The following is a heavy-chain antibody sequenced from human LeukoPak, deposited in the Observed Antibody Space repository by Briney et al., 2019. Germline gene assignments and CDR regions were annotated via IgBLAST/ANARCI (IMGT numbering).Heavy chain of an antibody. D-gene: IGHD6-19*01. V-gene: IGHV1-2*02. CDR3: ARAYSSGWSIFDY. CDR2: INPNSGGT. J-gene: IGHJ4*02. Sequence: ASAKVSCKASGYTFTGYYMHWVRQAPGQGLEWMGWINPNSGGTNYAQKFQGRVTMTRDTSISTAYMELSRLRSDDTAVYYCARAYSSGWSIFDYWGQGTLVTVSS. CDR1: GYTFTGYY.